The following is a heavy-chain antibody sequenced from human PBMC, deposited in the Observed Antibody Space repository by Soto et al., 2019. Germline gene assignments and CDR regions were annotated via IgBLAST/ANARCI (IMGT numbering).Heavy chain of an antibody. CDR3: ARHLKGRVRAAGNHPPYYFDY. D-gene: IGHD6-13*01. CDR1: GGSISSSSYY. V-gene: IGHV4-39*01. J-gene: IGHJ4*02. CDR2: IYYSGST. Sequence: NPSETLSLTCTVSGGSISSSSYYWGWIRQPPGKGLEWIGSIYYSGSTYYNPSLKSRVTISVDTSKNQFSLKLSSVTAADTAVYYCARHLKGRVRAAGNHPPYYFDYWGQGTLVTVSS.